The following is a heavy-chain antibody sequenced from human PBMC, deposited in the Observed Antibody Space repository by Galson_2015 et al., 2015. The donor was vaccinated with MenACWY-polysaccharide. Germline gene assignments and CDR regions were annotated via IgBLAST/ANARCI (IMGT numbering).Heavy chain of an antibody. Sequence: SETLSLTCAVSGGSISSSYWWTWVRQPPGKGLEWIGEIYHDGRTAYIPSLKSRITVSLDKAKNQVSLRLISVTAADTAVYYCAKYISGSSYVGIYWGQGILVTVSS. J-gene: IGHJ4*02. CDR1: GGSISSSYW. CDR2: IYHDGRT. D-gene: IGHD1-26*01. V-gene: IGHV4-4*02. CDR3: AKYISGSSYVGIY.